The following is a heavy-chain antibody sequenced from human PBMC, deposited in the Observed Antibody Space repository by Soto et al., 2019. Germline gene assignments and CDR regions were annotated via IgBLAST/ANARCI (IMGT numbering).Heavy chain of an antibody. Sequence: QVQLVESGGGVVQPGRSLRLSCAASGFTFSSYAMHWVRQAPGKGLEWVAVISYDGSNKYYADSVKGRFTISRDNSKNTLYLQMSSLRAVETAVYYCARDVASYSSCWYGMDVWGQGTTVTVSS. V-gene: IGHV3-30-3*01. CDR3: ARDVASYSSCWYGMDV. J-gene: IGHJ6*02. CDR1: GFTFSSYA. CDR2: ISYDGSNK. D-gene: IGHD6-19*01.